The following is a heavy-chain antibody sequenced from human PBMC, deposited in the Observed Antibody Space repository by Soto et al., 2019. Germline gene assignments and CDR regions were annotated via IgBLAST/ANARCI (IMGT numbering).Heavy chain of an antibody. CDR3: ARPATYSSSWTYDY. V-gene: IGHV1-18*01. CDR2: ISVSNGNT. J-gene: IGHJ4*02. CDR1: GYTFTSYG. Sequence: QVRLVQSGAEVKKPGASVKVSCKASGYTFTSYGISWVRQAPGQGHEWMGWISVSNGNTNYAQKFQGRVTLTTDTSTSTAYMELRSLRSDDTVVYYCARPATYSSSWTYDYWGQGTLVTVSS. D-gene: IGHD6-13*01.